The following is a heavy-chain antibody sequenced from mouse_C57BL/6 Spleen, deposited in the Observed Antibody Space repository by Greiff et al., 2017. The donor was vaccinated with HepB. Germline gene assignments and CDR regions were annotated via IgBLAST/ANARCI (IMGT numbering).Heavy chain of an antibody. J-gene: IGHJ1*03. CDR3: ARKHSIWYFDV. Sequence: EVKVEESGGGLVKPGGSLKLSCAASGFTFSDYGMHWVRQAPEKGLEWVAYISSGSSTIYYADTVKGRFTISRDNAKNTLFLQMTSLRSEDTAMYYCARKHSIWYFDVWGTGTTVTVSS. CDR2: ISSGSSTI. V-gene: IGHV5-17*01. D-gene: IGHD2-10*02. CDR1: GFTFSDYG.